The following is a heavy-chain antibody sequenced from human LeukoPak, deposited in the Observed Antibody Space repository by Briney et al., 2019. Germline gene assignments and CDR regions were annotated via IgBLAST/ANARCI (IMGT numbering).Heavy chain of an antibody. V-gene: IGHV5-51*01. CDR3: ARHTTVGGSLRFDY. CDR2: ICPGDSDT. D-gene: IGHD4-23*01. CDR1: GYGFCSYW. Sequence: GESLKISCKGSGYGFCSYWIGWVRQMPGKGLEYKGIICPGDSDTRYSQSFQGQVTISADKSITTAYLQWSSLKASDTAMYYCARHTTVGGSLRFDYWGQGTLVSVSS. J-gene: IGHJ4*02.